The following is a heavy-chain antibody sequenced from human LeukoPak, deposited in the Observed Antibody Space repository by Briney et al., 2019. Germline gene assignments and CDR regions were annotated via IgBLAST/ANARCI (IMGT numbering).Heavy chain of an antibody. CDR3: ARADGTNYYYYGMDV. CDR2: IHYSGST. D-gene: IGHD2-2*01. Sequence: SETLSLTCTVSVGSISGYYWTWIRQSPGKGLEWIGYIHYSGSTHYNPSLKSRVTISLDTSKSQFSLKLSSVTAADTAVYYCARADGTNYYYYGMDVWGQGTTVTVSS. V-gene: IGHV4-59*01. CDR1: VGSISGYY. J-gene: IGHJ6*02.